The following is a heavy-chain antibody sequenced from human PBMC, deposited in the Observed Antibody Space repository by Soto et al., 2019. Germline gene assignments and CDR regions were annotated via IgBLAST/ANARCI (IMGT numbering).Heavy chain of an antibody. Sequence: QVQLVESGGGVVQPGRSLRLSCAASGFTFSSYGMHWVRQAPGKGLEWVAVIWYDGSNKYYADSVKGRFTISRDNSKNTLYLQMNSLRAEDTAVYYCARGRVETYYFDYWGQGTLVTVSS. CDR3: ARGRVETYYFDY. J-gene: IGHJ4*02. V-gene: IGHV3-33*01. CDR1: GFTFSSYG. D-gene: IGHD1-1*01. CDR2: IWYDGSNK.